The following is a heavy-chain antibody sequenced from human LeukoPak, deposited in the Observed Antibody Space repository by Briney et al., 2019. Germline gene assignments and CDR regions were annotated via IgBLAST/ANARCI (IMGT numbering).Heavy chain of an antibody. CDR3: ARGALAVDSSGWYRFDP. V-gene: IGHV1-18*01. D-gene: IGHD6-19*01. CDR2: ISAYNGNT. J-gene: IGHJ5*02. Sequence: EASVKVSCKASGYTFTSYGISWVRQAPGQGLEWMGWISAYNGNTNYAQKLQGRVTMTTDTSTSTAYMELRSLRSDDTAVYYCARGALAVDSSGWYRFDPWGQGTLVTVSS. CDR1: GYTFTSYG.